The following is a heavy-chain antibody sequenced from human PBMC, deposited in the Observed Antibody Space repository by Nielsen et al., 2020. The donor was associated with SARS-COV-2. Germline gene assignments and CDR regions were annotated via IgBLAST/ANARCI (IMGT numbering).Heavy chain of an antibody. V-gene: IGHV1-69*13. CDR3: ARVVYSYGHDLDY. CDR1: GGTFSSYA. D-gene: IGHD5-18*01. J-gene: IGHJ4*02. CDR2: IIPIFGTA. Sequence: SVKVSCKASGGTFSSYAISWVRQAPGQGLEWMGGIIPIFGTANYAQKFQGRVTITADESTSTAYMELSSLRSEDTAVYYCARVVYSYGHDLDYWGQGTLVTVSS.